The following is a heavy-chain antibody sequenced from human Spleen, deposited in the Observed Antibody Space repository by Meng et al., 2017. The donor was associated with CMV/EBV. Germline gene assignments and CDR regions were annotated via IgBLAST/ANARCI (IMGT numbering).Heavy chain of an antibody. CDR3: ARDWECLARSDVFDI. D-gene: IGHD1-26*01. CDR1: GYTFTSYG. V-gene: IGHV1-18*01. CDR2: ISVYNGNT. Sequence: ASVKVSCKASGYTFTSYGISWVRQAPGQGLEWMGWISVYNGNTNHAQNVQGRVTMTTDTSTSTAYMELRSLRSDDTAVYYCARDWECLARSDVFDIWGQGTMVTVSS. J-gene: IGHJ3*02.